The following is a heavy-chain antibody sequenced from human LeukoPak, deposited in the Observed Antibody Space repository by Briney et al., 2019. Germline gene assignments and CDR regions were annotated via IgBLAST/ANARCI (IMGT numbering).Heavy chain of an antibody. V-gene: IGHV4-59*01. D-gene: IGHD2-2*03. CDR2: MYYGGST. Sequence: SETLSLTCTVSGGPLTTTYWSWIRQPPGKGLEWIGNMYYGGSTNYNPSLKSRIIISIDTSKSQFSLRLSSVTAADAAVYYCASFTVDGYVDAFDIWGQGTMVTVSS. CDR1: GGPLTTTY. CDR3: ASFTVDGYVDAFDI. J-gene: IGHJ3*02.